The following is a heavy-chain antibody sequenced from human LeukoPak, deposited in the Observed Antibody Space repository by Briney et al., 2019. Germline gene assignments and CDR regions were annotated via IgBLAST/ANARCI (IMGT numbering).Heavy chain of an antibody. Sequence: GGSLRLSCAASGFTFSDYYMSWNRQAPGKGLEWVSYISTTSSYTDYADSVRGRFTISRDNAKNLLYLQMNSLRPEDTAVYYCARDWYCSSSICYTDRNWFDPWGQGTLVTVSS. CDR2: ISTTSSYT. D-gene: IGHD2-2*02. CDR3: ARDWYCSSSICYTDRNWFDP. J-gene: IGHJ5*02. CDR1: GFTFSDYY. V-gene: IGHV3-11*05.